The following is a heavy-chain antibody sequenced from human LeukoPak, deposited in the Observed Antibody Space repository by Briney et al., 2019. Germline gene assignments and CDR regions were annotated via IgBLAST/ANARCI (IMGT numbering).Heavy chain of an antibody. CDR3: TRHSITASVGPFDH. CDR1: GGSISSTSYY. D-gene: IGHD6-13*01. V-gene: IGHV4-39*07. J-gene: IGHJ4*02. CDR2: IYHDEST. Sequence: QPSETLSLTCTVSGGSISSTSYYWGWLRQPPGKGLEWIGIIYHDESTYYNPSLKSRVTISGDTSKNQFSLKLSSVTAADTAMYYCTRHSITASVGPFDHWGQGTLVTVSS.